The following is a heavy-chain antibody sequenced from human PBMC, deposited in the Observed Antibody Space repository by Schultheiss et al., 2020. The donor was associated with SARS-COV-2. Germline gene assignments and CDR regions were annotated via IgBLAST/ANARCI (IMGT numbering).Heavy chain of an antibody. J-gene: IGHJ5*02. V-gene: IGHV1-46*01. D-gene: IGHD3-10*01. Sequence: ASVKVSCKASGYSFTTYGISWVRQAPGQGLEWMGIINPSGGSTSYAQKFQGRVTMTRDTATSTAYMELRSLRSDDTAVYYCARDRAPGADWFDPWGQGTLVTVSS. CDR1: GYSFTTYG. CDR3: ARDRAPGADWFDP. CDR2: INPSGGST.